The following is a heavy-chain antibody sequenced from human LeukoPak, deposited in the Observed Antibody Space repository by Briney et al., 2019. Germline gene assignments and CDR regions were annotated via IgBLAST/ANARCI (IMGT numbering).Heavy chain of an antibody. Sequence: PSETLSLTCAVYGGSFSGYYWIWLRQPPGKGRECIGEMNHSGSTNYNPSLKSRVTISVDPSKNQFSLKLSSVNAADTAVYYCARPRTRIAAAGTGRAFDIWGQGTMVTVSS. CDR2: MNHSGST. D-gene: IGHD6-13*01. CDR1: GGSFSGYY. J-gene: IGHJ3*02. CDR3: ARPRTRIAAAGTGRAFDI. V-gene: IGHV4-34*01.